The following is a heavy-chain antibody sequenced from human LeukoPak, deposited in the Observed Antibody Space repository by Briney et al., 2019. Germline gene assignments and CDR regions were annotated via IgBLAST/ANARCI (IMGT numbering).Heavy chain of an antibody. D-gene: IGHD6-13*01. CDR3: ATTPGIAAAGTGFADY. V-gene: IGHV3-11*06. CDR1: GFTFSSYA. CDR2: ISSSSSYT. J-gene: IGHJ4*02. Sequence: GSLRLSCAASGFTFSSYAMSWIRQAPGKGLEWVSYISSSSSYTNYADSVRGRFTISRDNAKNSLYLQMNSLRAEDTAVYYCATTPGIAAAGTGFADYWGQGTLVTVSS.